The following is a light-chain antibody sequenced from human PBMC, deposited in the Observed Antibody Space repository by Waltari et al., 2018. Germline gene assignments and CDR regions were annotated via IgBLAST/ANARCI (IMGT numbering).Light chain of an antibody. CDR1: QSIGTW. V-gene: IGKV1-5*01. CDR2: DGS. Sequence: IAMTQSPSTLSASVGDSVTITCRASQSIGTWVAWYQQKPGKTPKLLIFDGSTLESGVPSRFSGSASGTDFTLTINSLQPDDFASYFCQQYNSYLSSFGQGTKLEI. J-gene: IGKJ2*01. CDR3: QQYNSYLSS.